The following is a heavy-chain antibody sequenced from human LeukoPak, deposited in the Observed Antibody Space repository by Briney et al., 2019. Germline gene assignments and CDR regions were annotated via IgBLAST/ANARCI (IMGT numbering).Heavy chain of an antibody. J-gene: IGHJ4*02. CDR3: AKDSGSSITMIARDYYFDY. CDR1: GFTFDDYA. CDR2: ISGDGGST. V-gene: IGHV3-43*02. D-gene: IGHD3-22*01. Sequence: GSLRLSCAASGFTFDDYAMHWVRQAPGKGLEWVSLISGDGGSTYYADSVKGRFTISRDNSKNSLYLQMNSLRTEDTALYYCAKDSGSSITMIARDYYFDYWGQGTLVTVSS.